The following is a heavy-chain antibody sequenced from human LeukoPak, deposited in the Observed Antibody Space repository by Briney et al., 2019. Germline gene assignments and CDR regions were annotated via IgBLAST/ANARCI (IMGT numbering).Heavy chain of an antibody. CDR1: GYTFTGYY. J-gene: IGHJ1*01. CDR3: ARDGYHLPYSSGWYGRVDAEYFQH. D-gene: IGHD6-19*01. CDR2: INPNSGGT. V-gene: IGHV1-2*02. Sequence: GASVKVSCKASGYTFTGYYMHWVRQAPGQGLEWMGWINPNSGGTNYAQKLQGRVTMTTDTSTSTAYMELRSLRSDDTAVYYCARDGYHLPYSSGWYGRVDAEYFQHWGQGTLVTVSS.